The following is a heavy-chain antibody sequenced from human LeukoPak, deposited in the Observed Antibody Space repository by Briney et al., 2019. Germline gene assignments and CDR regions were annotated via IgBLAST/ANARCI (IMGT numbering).Heavy chain of an antibody. Sequence: GGSLRLSCGASGFTFSSYGMSWVRQAPGKGLEWVSAISGSGGSTYYADSVKGRFTISRDNSKNTLYLQMNSLRAEDTAVYYCAKGRDPSSQLLDYWGQGTLVTVSS. D-gene: IGHD5-24*01. CDR2: ISGSGGST. CDR1: GFTFSSYG. CDR3: AKGRDPSSQLLDY. V-gene: IGHV3-23*01. J-gene: IGHJ4*02.